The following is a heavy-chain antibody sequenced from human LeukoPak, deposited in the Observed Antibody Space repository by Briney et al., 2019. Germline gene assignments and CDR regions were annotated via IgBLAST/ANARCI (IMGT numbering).Heavy chain of an antibody. V-gene: IGHV3-21*01. J-gene: IGHJ6*03. CDR3: ARSAPAAAGTGPMDV. Sequence: GGSLRLSCAASGFTFSSYSMNWVHQAPGKGLEWVSSISISSTYIYYADSVKGRFTISRDNAKNSLYLQMNSLRAEDTTVYYCARSAPAAAGTGPMDVWGKGTTVTVSS. CDR1: GFTFSSYS. CDR2: ISISSTYI. D-gene: IGHD6-13*01.